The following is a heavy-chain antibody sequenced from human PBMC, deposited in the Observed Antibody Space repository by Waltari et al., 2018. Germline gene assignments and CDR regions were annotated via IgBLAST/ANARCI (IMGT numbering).Heavy chain of an antibody. CDR1: GGSISSGSYY. D-gene: IGHD6-13*01. Sequence: QVQLQESGPGLVKPSQTLSLTCTVSGGSISSGSYYWSWIRQPAGKGLEWIGRIDTSGSTNYNPSLKSRVTISVDTSKNQFSLKLSSVTAADTAVYYCAREGPSSSWPYYYYGMDVWGQGTTVTVSS. CDR3: AREGPSSSWPYYYYGMDV. V-gene: IGHV4-61*02. J-gene: IGHJ6*02. CDR2: IDTSGST.